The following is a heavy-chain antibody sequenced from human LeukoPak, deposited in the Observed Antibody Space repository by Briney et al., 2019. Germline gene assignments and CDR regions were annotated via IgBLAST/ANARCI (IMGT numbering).Heavy chain of an antibody. D-gene: IGHD3-3*01. V-gene: IGHV4-38-2*01. J-gene: IGHJ4*02. CDR3: VRVKRGMSAYSFFDY. CDR2: IYHSGST. Sequence: PSETLSLTCAVSGYSISSAYYWGWIRQPPGKGLEWIGNIYHSGSTYYNPSLKSRVTISVDTSKNQFSLRLRSVPAADTAVYYCVRVKRGMSAYSFFDYWGQGTLVTVSS. CDR1: GYSISSAYY.